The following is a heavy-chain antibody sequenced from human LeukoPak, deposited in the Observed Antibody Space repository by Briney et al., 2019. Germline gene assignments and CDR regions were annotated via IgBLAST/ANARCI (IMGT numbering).Heavy chain of an antibody. CDR1: GGSISSHY. J-gene: IGHJ6*03. D-gene: IGHD6-6*01. CDR3: ARNPGSSSDPPPFYYYMDV. Sequence: SETLSLTCTVSGGSISSHYWSWIRQPPGKGLEWIGYIYYSGSTNYNPSLKSRVTISVDTSKNQFSLKLSSVTAADTAVYYCARNPGSSSDPPPFYYYMDVWGKGTTVTVSS. CDR2: IYYSGST. V-gene: IGHV4-59*11.